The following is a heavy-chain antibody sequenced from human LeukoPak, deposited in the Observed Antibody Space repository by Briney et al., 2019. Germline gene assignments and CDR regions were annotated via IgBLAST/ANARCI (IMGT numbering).Heavy chain of an antibody. V-gene: IGHV4-4*07. J-gene: IGHJ4*02. CDR3: ARDRGWYSDYFDY. D-gene: IGHD6-19*01. Sequence: PSETLSLTCTVSGGSISSHYYWNWFRQPAGKGLEWIGRIYHSGNSYYNASLQSRVTMSVDTSKNQFSLRLSSVTAADTAIYYCARDRGWYSDYFDYWGQGILVTVSS. CDR2: IYHSGNS. CDR1: GGSISSHYY.